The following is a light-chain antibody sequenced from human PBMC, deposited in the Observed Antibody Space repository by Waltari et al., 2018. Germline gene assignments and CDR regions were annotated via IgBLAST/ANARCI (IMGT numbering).Light chain of an antibody. CDR2: RAS. Sequence: DIQMTQSPSTLSASVGDIVTITCRASQNINTWLAWSQQKPGKAPKLLIYRASSLESGVPSRFSGSGSGTEFTLTISSLQPDDFATYYCQQYNSHPYNFGQGTKLEIK. CDR1: QNINTW. J-gene: IGKJ2*01. V-gene: IGKV1-5*03. CDR3: QQYNSHPYN.